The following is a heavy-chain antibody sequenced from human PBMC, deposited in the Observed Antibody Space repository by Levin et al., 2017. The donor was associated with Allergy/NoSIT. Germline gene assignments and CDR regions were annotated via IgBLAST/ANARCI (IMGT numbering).Heavy chain of an antibody. Sequence: SCAASGFTFSSYAMSWVRQAPGKGLEWVSAISGSGGSTYYADSVKGRFTISRDNSKNTLYLQMNSLRAEDTAVYYCAKSGRYCSSTSCYEGYYFDYWGQGTLVTVSS. J-gene: IGHJ4*02. V-gene: IGHV3-23*01. CDR3: AKSGRYCSSTSCYEGYYFDY. CDR2: ISGSGGST. CDR1: GFTFSSYA. D-gene: IGHD2-2*01.